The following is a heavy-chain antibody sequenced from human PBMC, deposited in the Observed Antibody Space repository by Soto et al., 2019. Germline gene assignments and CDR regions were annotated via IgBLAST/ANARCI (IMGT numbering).Heavy chain of an antibody. CDR1: GFTFSSYS. CDR2: ISYDGSNK. J-gene: IGHJ6*02. CDR3: AKAEKRDYGTYYYYYGMDV. Sequence: PGGSLSLSCAASGFTFSSYSMNWVRQAPGKGLEWVAVISYDGSNKYYADSVKGRFTISRDNSKNTLYLQMNSLRAEDTAVYYCAKAEKRDYGTYYYYYGMDVWGQGTTVTVSS. V-gene: IGHV3-30*18. D-gene: IGHD4-17*01.